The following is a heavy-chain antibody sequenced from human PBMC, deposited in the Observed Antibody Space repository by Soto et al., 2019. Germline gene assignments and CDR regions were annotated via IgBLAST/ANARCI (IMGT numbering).Heavy chain of an antibody. CDR1: GGSINNYY. J-gene: IGHJ5*02. CDR3: ARDYFDSSDYTTNWFDP. CDR2: IYHTGNA. D-gene: IGHD3-22*01. V-gene: IGHV4-59*05. Sequence: SETLSLTCTVSGGSINNYYWSWIRQSPWKGLEWIGSIYHTGNAYYNPSLKSRVTISVDTSKNQFSLKVTSVTAADTALYYCARDYFDSSDYTTNWFDPWGQGTLVTVSS.